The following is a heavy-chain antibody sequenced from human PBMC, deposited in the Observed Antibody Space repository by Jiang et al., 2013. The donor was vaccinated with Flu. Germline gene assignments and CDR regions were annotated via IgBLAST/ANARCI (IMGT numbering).Heavy chain of an antibody. CDR3: ARGEWWLDF. Sequence: GSGLVKPSETLSLTCTVSGGSISSYYWSWIRQPPGKGLEWIGYIYYSGSTNYNPSLKSRVTISVDTSKNQFSLKLSSVTAADTAVYYCARGEWWLDFWGQGTLVTVSS. V-gene: IGHV4-59*01. D-gene: IGHD2-8*01. CDR1: GGSISSYY. J-gene: IGHJ5*01. CDR2: IYYSGST.